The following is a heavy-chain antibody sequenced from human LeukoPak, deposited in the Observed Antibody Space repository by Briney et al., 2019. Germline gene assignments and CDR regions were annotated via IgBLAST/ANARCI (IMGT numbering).Heavy chain of an antibody. D-gene: IGHD6-6*01. V-gene: IGHV3-7*01. J-gene: IGHJ4*02. CDR2: ILQDGSEK. CDR3: ARAGAYSSSSPAGL. Sequence: GGSLRLSCAASGLTFSSYWISWVRQTPGKWLEWVAIILQDGSEKHHVASVKGRFTIYRDHEKNSVYLQMNGLRAEEPAVYYCARAGAYSSSSPAGLWGQGTLVTVSS. CDR1: GLTFSSYW.